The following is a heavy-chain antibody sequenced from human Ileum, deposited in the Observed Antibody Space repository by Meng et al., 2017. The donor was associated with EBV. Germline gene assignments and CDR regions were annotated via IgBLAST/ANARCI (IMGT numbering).Heavy chain of an antibody. Sequence: ETRRRLGTPSVTLFLTCSCSGCPLHGSHWGWVVRPPPGKRLEWIGEIFHSGSTNYNPSLKSRVTVSVDKSKNQFSLNLNSVTAADTALYYCAAHIGNNYGPYDYWGQGTLVTVSS. CDR3: AAHIGNNYGPYDY. V-gene: IGHV4-4*02. J-gene: IGHJ4*02. CDR1: GCPLHGSHW. D-gene: IGHD5-18*01. CDR2: IFHSGST.